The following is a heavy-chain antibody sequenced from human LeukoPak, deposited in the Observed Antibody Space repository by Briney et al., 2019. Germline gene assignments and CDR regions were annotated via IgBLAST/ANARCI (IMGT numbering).Heavy chain of an antibody. CDR3: AKAYYDFWSGYYGSYGGHFDY. Sequence: GGSLRLSCAASGFTFSSYSMNWVRQAPGKGLEWVSHITASGTAMFYADSVKGRFTISRDNAKNSLYLQMNSLRDEDTAVYYCAKAYYDFWSGYYGSYGGHFDYWGQGTLVTVSS. D-gene: IGHD3-3*01. V-gene: IGHV3-48*02. J-gene: IGHJ4*02. CDR1: GFTFSSYS. CDR2: ITASGTAM.